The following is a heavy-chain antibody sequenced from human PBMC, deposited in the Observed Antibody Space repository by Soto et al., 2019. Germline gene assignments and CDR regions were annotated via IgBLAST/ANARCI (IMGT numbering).Heavy chain of an antibody. Sequence: EEQLLESGGDLVQPGGSLRLSCAASGFTFGRFVMTWVRQAPGKGLEWVSTITGSSGSTTYTESVKGRFTISRDNSKNSLYLQMNNLRADDTAIYYCAKADTGWFAPWGRGTLVTVSS. J-gene: IGHJ5*02. D-gene: IGHD3-10*01. CDR2: ITGSSGST. V-gene: IGHV3-23*01. CDR1: GFTFGRFV. CDR3: AKADTGWFAP.